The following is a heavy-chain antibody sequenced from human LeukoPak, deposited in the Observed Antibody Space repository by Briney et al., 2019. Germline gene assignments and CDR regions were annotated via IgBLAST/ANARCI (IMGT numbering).Heavy chain of an antibody. CDR2: ISGGGGST. Sequence: GVTLRLSRAASGFTFSSYAMSWVRQAPGKGLEWVSSISGGGGSTYYADSVKGRFTISRDNSKNTLYLQMNSLRAEDTAVYYCAKDSSYGSGSYGYFDYWGQGTLVTVSS. CDR1: GFTFSSYA. CDR3: AKDSSYGSGSYGYFDY. J-gene: IGHJ4*02. D-gene: IGHD3-10*01. V-gene: IGHV3-23*01.